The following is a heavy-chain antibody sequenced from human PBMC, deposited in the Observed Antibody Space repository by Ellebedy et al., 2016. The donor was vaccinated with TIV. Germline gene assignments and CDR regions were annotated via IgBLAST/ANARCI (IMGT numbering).Heavy chain of an antibody. CDR2: INQDGSQK. V-gene: IGHV3-7*01. CDR1: GFSFSSYW. D-gene: IGHD4-17*01. CDR3: ETDGGYGDYLSPTHAFEI. Sequence: GGSLRLSCAASGFSFSSYWMTWVRQAPGKGLEWVANINQDGSQKYYVDSVKGRLTISRDSAKNSLYLQMNSRRVDDADMYYWETDGGYGDYLSPTHAFEIWGQGTMLIVSP. J-gene: IGHJ3*02.